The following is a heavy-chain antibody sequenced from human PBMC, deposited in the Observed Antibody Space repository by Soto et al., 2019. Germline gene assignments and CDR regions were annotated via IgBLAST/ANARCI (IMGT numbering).Heavy chain of an antibody. J-gene: IGHJ4*02. Sequence: EVQLVESGGGLVQPGRSLRLSCAASGFTFDDYAMHWVRQAPGKGLEWVSGISWNSGSIGYADSVKGRFTISRDNAKNSLYLQMNSLRAEDTALYYCAKGVTRYYYDSSMVYWGQGTLVTVSS. CDR2: ISWNSGSI. CDR1: GFTFDDYA. CDR3: AKGVTRYYYDSSMVY. V-gene: IGHV3-9*01. D-gene: IGHD3-22*01.